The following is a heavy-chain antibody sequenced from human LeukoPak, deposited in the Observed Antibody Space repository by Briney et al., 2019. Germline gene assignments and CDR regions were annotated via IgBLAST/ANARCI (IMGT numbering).Heavy chain of an antibody. J-gene: IGHJ6*02. CDR3: ATASQYCNHANCFEDV. V-gene: IGHV1-69*04. D-gene: IGHD2/OR15-2a*01. CDR2: VLPILRVP. Sequence: RWASVKVSCKASGGTFSNSPISWVRQAPGQGLEWMGRVLPILRVPNYAQNFQGRITITADKSTRTAYMELSSLKFEDTAIYYCATASQYCNHANCFEDVWGQGTTVTVSS. CDR1: GGTFSNSP.